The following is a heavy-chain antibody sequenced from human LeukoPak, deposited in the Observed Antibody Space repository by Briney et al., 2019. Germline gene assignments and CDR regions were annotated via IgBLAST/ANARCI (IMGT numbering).Heavy chain of an antibody. CDR1: GGTFSSYA. V-gene: IGHV1-69*13. D-gene: IGHD4-17*01. CDR2: IIPIFGTT. Sequence: ASVKVSCKVSGGTFSSYAISWVRQAPGQGLEWMGGIIPIFGTTNFAQKFQGRVTITADESTSTAYMDLSSLTSEDTAIYYCARDRGPDYGDYLRLYFFDYWGQGTLVTVSS. J-gene: IGHJ4*02. CDR3: ARDRGPDYGDYLRLYFFDY.